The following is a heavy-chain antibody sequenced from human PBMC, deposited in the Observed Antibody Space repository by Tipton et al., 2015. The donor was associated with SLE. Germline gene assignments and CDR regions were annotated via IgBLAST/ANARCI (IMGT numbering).Heavy chain of an antibody. CDR2: IYHSGST. CDR3: ARLGVVPAAPDAFDI. Sequence: TLSLTCTVSGGSISSYYWSWIRQPPGKGLEWIGSIYHSGSTYYNPSLKSRVTISVDTSKNQFSLKLSSVTAADTAVYYCARLGVVPAAPDAFDIWGQGTMVTVSS. D-gene: IGHD2-2*01. CDR1: GGSISSYY. J-gene: IGHJ3*02. V-gene: IGHV4-59*08.